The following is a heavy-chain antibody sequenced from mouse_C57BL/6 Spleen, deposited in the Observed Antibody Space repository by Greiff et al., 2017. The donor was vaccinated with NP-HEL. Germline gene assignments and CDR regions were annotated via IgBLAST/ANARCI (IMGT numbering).Heavy chain of an antibody. V-gene: IGHV1-85*01. J-gene: IGHJ3*01. CDR3: ARGAIYYDYAWFAY. D-gene: IGHD2-4*01. Sequence: QVQLQQSGPELVKPGASVKLSCKASGYTFTSYDINWVKQRPGQGLEWIGWISPRDGSTKYNEKFKGKATLTVDTSSSTAYMELHSLTSEDSAVYFCARGAIYYDYAWFAYWGQGTLVTVSA. CDR1: GYTFTSYD. CDR2: ISPRDGST.